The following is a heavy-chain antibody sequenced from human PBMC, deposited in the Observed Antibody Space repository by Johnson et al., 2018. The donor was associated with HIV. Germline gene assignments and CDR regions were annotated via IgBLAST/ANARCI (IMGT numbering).Heavy chain of an antibody. J-gene: IGHJ3*02. Sequence: QVQLVESGGGVVQPGRSLRLSCAASGFTFSSYGMHWVRQAPGKGLEWVAVISYVGSNKYYADSVKGRFTISRDNSKNTLYLQMNSLRAEDTAVYYCAKVTTVANWYAFDIWGQGTMVTVSS. V-gene: IGHV3-30*18. D-gene: IGHD7-27*01. CDR1: GFTFSSYG. CDR2: ISYVGSNK. CDR3: AKVTTVANWYAFDI.